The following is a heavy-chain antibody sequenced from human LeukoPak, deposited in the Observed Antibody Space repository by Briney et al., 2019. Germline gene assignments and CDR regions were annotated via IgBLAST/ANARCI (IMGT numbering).Heavy chain of an antibody. J-gene: IGHJ4*02. Sequence: GGSLRLSCAASGFTFDDYAMHWIRKAPGKGLDWVSGISWNSGSIGYADSVKGRFTISRDNAKNSLYLQTNSLIAEDTALYYCAKDIGYDRYFDYWGQGTLVTVSS. CDR3: AKDIGYDRYFDY. CDR2: ISWNSGSI. V-gene: IGHV3-9*01. CDR1: GFTFDDYA. D-gene: IGHD5-12*01.